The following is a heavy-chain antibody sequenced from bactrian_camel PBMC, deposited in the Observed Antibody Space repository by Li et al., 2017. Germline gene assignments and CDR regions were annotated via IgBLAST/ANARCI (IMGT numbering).Heavy chain of an antibody. CDR1: GYTRRSGC. V-gene: IGHV3S53*01. CDR2: IQDDGAK. Sequence: VQLVESGGGSVQAGGSLSLSRATRGYTRRSGCLAWFRQVPGKEREMVAQIQDDGAKHYDSTAEGRFTISQDIAKNTVYLQMNSLTPEDTGMYSCATTSQVYGCSGWDTMMEFGYWGQGTQVTVS. CDR3: ATTSQVYGCSGWDTMMEFGY. D-gene: IGHD2*01. J-gene: IGHJ4*01.